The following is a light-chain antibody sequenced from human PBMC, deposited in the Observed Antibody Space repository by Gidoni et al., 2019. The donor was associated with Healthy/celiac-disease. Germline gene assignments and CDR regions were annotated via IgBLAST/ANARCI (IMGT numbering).Light chain of an antibody. CDR3: QQRSNWPYT. CDR2: DAS. V-gene: IGKV3-11*01. CDR1: QSVSSY. Sequence: EIVLTQSPATLSLSPGVRATLSCRASQSVSSYLAWYQQKPGQAPRLLIYDASNRATGIPARFSGSGSGTDFTLTISSREPEDFAVYYCQQRSNWPYTFGQGTKLEIK. J-gene: IGKJ2*01.